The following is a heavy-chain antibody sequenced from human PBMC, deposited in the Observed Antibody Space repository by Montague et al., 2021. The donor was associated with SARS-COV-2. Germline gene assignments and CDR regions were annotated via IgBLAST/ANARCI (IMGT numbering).Heavy chain of an antibody. CDR2: IKPDGTST. Sequence: SLRLSFAASGFTSRSYWMHWVRQVPGRGLVWVSRIKPDGTSTHYAASVKGRFIISRDNAKNTLSLQMTNLRVDDTAVYFCVRPLWFGDSDYYFDSWGQGTLVTVSS. CDR3: VRPLWFGDSDYYFDS. J-gene: IGHJ4*02. D-gene: IGHD3-10*01. V-gene: IGHV3-74*01. CDR1: GFTSRSYW.